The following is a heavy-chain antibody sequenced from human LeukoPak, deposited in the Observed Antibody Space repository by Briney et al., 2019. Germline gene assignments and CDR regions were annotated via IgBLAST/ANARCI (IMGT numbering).Heavy chain of an antibody. D-gene: IGHD3-10*01. V-gene: IGHV1-18*01. CDR3: AREGYYGSGSYYNRSPFDY. Sequence: ASVKVSCKVSGYTLTELSMHWVRQAPGQGLEWMGWISAYNGNTNYAQKLQGRVTMTTDTSTSTAYMELRSLRSDDTAVYYCAREGYYGSGSYYNRSPFDYWGQGTLVTVSS. J-gene: IGHJ4*02. CDR1: GYTLTELS. CDR2: ISAYNGNT.